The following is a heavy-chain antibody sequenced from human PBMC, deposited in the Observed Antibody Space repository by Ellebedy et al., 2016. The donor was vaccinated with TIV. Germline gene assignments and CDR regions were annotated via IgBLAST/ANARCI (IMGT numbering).Heavy chain of an antibody. CDR1: GLSLNRVMG. Sequence: SGPTLVKPTETLTLTCAVSGLSLNRVMGASSIRQPPGKALYCLALIYCDDVKRYSPSLKSRLTITQDTSKNQVVLTMTNMDPVDTATYFCVHLYATNYFHYWGQGTLVTVSS. CDR2: IYCDDVK. CDR3: VHLYATNYFHY. D-gene: IGHD2/OR15-2a*01. J-gene: IGHJ4*02. V-gene: IGHV2-5*02.